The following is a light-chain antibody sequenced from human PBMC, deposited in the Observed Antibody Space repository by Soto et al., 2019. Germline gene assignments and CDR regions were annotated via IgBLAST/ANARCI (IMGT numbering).Light chain of an antibody. Sequence: IVMTQSPGTLSLSPGERATLSCRASQTVIEDYLSWYQVKPGQAPRLLIYGASSRATGIPDRFSGSWSGKDFPPTSSRLEPEVVALYYWQCYGSPWTFGQGTKVEIK. CDR2: GAS. V-gene: IGKV3-20*01. CDR1: QTVIEDY. J-gene: IGKJ1*01. CDR3: QCYGSPWT.